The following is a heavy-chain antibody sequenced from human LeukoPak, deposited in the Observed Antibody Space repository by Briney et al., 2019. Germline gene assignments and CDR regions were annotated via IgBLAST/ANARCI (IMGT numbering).Heavy chain of an antibody. Sequence: ASVKVSCKASGYTFTSYGISWVRQAPGQGLEWMGWISAYNGDTNYAQKLQGRVTMTTDTSTSTAYMELRSLRSDDTAVYYCARGGPAPHRITLIVVASSTDAFDIWGRGTMVTVSS. CDR1: GYTFTSYG. J-gene: IGHJ3*02. CDR3: ARGGPAPHRITLIVVASSTDAFDI. CDR2: ISAYNGDT. D-gene: IGHD3-22*01. V-gene: IGHV1-18*01.